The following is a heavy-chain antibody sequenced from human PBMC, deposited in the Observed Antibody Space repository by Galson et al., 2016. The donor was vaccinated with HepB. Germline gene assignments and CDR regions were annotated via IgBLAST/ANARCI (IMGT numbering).Heavy chain of an antibody. Sequence: SLRHSCAASGFPFSSDWINWVRQAPGKGLEWVASIQQDGSEKYYVDSVMGRFTISRDNGMNSLYLPLTSMRPEDTAVYYCARDRGILGVRFYYGLDFWGPGTTVTVYS. CDR2: IQQDGSEK. CDR3: ARDRGILGVRFYYGLDF. V-gene: IGHV3-7*04. D-gene: IGHD3-3*01. CDR1: GFPFSSDW. J-gene: IGHJ6*02.